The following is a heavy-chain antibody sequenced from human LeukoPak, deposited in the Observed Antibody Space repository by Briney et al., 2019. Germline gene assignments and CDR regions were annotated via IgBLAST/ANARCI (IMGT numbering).Heavy chain of an antibody. CDR1: GFTFSTYG. CDR3: AKDSSWGYFDY. Sequence: GTSLRLSCAASGFTFSTYGMQWVRQTPDKGLEWVAVISYDGSTEYYADSVKGRFTISRDNAKNSLYLQMNSLRAEDMALYYCAKDSSWGYFDYWGQGTLVTVSS. J-gene: IGHJ4*02. CDR2: ISYDGSTE. V-gene: IGHV3-30*18. D-gene: IGHD6-6*01.